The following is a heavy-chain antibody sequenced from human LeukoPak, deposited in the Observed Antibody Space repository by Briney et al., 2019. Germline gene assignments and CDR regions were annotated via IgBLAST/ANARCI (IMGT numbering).Heavy chain of an antibody. CDR3: ARDRDGPDY. D-gene: IGHD5-24*01. V-gene: IGHV3-74*01. J-gene: IGHJ4*02. CDR2: INSDGSDT. CDR1: GFTFSSYW. Sequence: PGGSLRLSCAASGFTFSSYWMHWVRRGPGKGLVWVSRINSDGSDTRHADSVNGRFTISRDNAKNMVFLEMNCLRAEDTAVYYCARDRDGPDYWGQGTLVTVSS.